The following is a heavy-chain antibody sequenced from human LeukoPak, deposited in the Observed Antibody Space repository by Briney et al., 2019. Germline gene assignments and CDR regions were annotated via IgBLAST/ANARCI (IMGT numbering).Heavy chain of an antibody. CDR3: ARDYDFWSGYTLTSWFDP. D-gene: IGHD3-3*01. V-gene: IGHV4-61*02. J-gene: IGHJ5*02. CDR2: IYTSGST. Sequence: SQTLSLTCTVSGGSISSGSYYWSWIRQPAGKGLEWIGRIYTSGSTNYNPSLKSRVTISVDTSKNQFSLKLSSVTAADTAVYYCARDYDFWSGYTLTSWFDPWGQGTLVTVSS. CDR1: GGSISSGSYY.